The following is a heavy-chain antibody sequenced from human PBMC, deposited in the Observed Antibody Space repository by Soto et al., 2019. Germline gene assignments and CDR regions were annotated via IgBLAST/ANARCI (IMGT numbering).Heavy chain of an antibody. CDR2: ISGSGTGT. CDR1: GFTFSSYA. D-gene: IGHD1-26*01. CDR3: AKERTGSNHYYGMDV. V-gene: IGHV3-23*04. Sequence: EGQLVESGGGLVQPGGSLRLSCEGSGFTFSSYALSWVRLRPGRGLEWVAWISGSGTGTNSADSVKGRFTITRDNSKTTVYLQMSSLTVEDTAVYYCAKERTGSNHYYGMDVWGLGTAVTVSS. J-gene: IGHJ6*02.